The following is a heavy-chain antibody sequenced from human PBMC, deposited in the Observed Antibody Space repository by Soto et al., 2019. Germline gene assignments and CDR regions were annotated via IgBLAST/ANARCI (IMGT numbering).Heavy chain of an antibody. CDR1: GYTFTSYD. Sequence: VKVSCKASGYTFTSYDINWVRQAAGQGLEWMGGMNPNIGTAGYAQKFQGRVTMTTDTSISTAYMELSSLRSEDTAVYYCASGYYGSGTDYDGMDVWGQGTTVTVSS. CDR3: ASGYYGSGTDYDGMDV. J-gene: IGHJ6*02. D-gene: IGHD3-10*01. CDR2: MNPNIGTA. V-gene: IGHV1-8*01.